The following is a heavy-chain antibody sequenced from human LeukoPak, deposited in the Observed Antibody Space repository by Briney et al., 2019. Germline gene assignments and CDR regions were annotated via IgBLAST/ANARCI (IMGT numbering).Heavy chain of an antibody. CDR2: IRQSGDIT. CDR3: VRRGGSDGWGAFDI. V-gene: IGHV3-23*01. J-gene: IGHJ3*02. Sequence: PGGSLRLSCAASEFTFSNYVMNWVRQAPGKGLEGVSSIRQSGDITYYADSVKGRFTISRDNSKNTLSLQMNSLSREDTAIYYCVRRGGSDGWGAFDIWGQGTVVTVSS. D-gene: IGHD5-24*01. CDR1: EFTFSNYV.